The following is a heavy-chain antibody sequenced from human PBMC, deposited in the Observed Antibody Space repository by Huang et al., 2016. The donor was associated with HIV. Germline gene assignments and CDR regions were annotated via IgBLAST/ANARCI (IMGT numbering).Heavy chain of an antibody. Sequence: EVQLVESGGGLIQPGGSLRLSCAASGFTVSSNYMGWVRQAPGKGLEWVSVIYSGGRTYYADSVKGRFTISRDNSKNTLYRQMNSLRAEDTAVYYCARDSLFGDGAFDIWGQGTMVTVSS. V-gene: IGHV3-53*01. CDR1: GFTVSSNY. J-gene: IGHJ3*02. CDR2: IYSGGRT. CDR3: ARDSLFGDGAFDI. D-gene: IGHD3-10*01.